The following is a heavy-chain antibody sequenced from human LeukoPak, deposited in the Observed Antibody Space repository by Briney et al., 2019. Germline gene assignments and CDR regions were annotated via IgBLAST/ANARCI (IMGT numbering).Heavy chain of an antibody. J-gene: IGHJ4*02. CDR3: ASPQGSGYVLDY. CDR2: IYYSGSA. CDR1: GGSISSYH. D-gene: IGHD5-12*01. V-gene: IGHV4-59*01. Sequence: SETLSLLCSVSGGSISSYHWIWIRQPPGKGVEGIGNIYYSGSANYTPPLKSRATIAVDTSKNQCSLKLTAVTAADAAVYYGASPQGSGYVLDYWGQGTLVTVSS.